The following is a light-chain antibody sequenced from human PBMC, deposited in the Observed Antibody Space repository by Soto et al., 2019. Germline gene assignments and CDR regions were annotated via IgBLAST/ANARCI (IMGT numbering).Light chain of an antibody. CDR3: QQYNNWWT. CDR1: QSVNRN. V-gene: IGKV3-15*01. J-gene: IGKJ1*01. CDR2: AAS. Sequence: EIVMTQSPATLSVSPGERATLSCRASQSVNRNLAWYQQKPGQAPRLLIYAASTRATGIPARFSGSGSATEFTLTISSLQSEDFAIYYCQQYNNWWTFGQGTKVEI.